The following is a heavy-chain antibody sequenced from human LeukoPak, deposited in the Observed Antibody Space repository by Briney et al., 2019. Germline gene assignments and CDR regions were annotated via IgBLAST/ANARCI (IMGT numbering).Heavy chain of an antibody. V-gene: IGHV4-39*01. Sequence: PSESLSLTCTSSIDSISSTSYYWGWSRQPPGRGLEWTGGIIYSGNTYYNPSLKSRVPISVDTTKNQFSLKLTSVTAAATAVYFCVRPFHGSGYVVDFWGQGTLVTVSS. CDR1: IDSISSTSYY. D-gene: IGHD6-13*01. CDR3: VRPFHGSGYVVDF. J-gene: IGHJ4*02. CDR2: IIYSGNT.